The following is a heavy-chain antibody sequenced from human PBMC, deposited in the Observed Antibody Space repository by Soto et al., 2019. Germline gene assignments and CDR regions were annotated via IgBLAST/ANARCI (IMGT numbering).Heavy chain of an antibody. Sequence: ETLSLTCTVSGDSISSYFWSWIRQSAGKGLEWIGYVFYTGRANYNATLKSRVSISLDTSNYQFSLKLSSVTAADTAVYYCARDGDGRMTTNPYYYNGMDVWGPGTTVTVSS. V-gene: IGHV4-59*01. CDR1: GDSISSYF. CDR2: VFYTGRA. J-gene: IGHJ6*02. CDR3: ARDGDGRMTTNPYYYNGMDV. D-gene: IGHD4-4*01.